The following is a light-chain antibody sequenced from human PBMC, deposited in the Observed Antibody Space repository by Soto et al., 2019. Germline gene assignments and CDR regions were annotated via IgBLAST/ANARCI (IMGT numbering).Light chain of an antibody. CDR1: SSDVGGYNY. J-gene: IGLJ1*01. CDR2: DVT. V-gene: IGLV2-14*01. Sequence: QSALTQPASVSGSPGQSITISCTGTSSDVGGYNYVSWYQQFSGKAPKLLIYDVTNRPSGVSDRFSGSKSGNTASLTLSGLQAEDEADYSCSSYTSSSTPWVFGTGTKVTVL. CDR3: SSYTSSSTPWV.